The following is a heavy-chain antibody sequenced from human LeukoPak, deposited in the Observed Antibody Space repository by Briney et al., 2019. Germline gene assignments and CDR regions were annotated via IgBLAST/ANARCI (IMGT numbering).Heavy chain of an antibody. Sequence: PGGSLRLSCAASGFTFNRNAMSWVHQAPGMGLECVATITESGGSTFYADSVKGRFTVSRDNSEHTLYLQMNSLRAEDTAVYYCAKFVNYGNYYYYYYMDVWGKGTTVTVSS. CDR1: GFTFNRNA. V-gene: IGHV3-23*01. CDR2: ITESGGST. CDR3: AKFVNYGNYYYYYYMDV. D-gene: IGHD3-10*01. J-gene: IGHJ6*03.